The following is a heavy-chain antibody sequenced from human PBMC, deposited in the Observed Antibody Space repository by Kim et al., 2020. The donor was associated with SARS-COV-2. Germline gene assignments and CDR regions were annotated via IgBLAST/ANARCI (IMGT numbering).Heavy chain of an antibody. J-gene: IGHJ4*02. Sequence: SEGSNYYEASVKGRFTITISRDNSKNTLYLQMNNLRAEDTGVYYCARVDYWGQGTLVTVSP. CDR2: SEGSN. CDR3: ARVDY. V-gene: IGHV3-66*01.